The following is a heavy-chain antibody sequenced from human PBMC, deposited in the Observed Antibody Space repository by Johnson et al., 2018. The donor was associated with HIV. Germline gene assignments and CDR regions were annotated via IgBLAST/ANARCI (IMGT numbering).Heavy chain of an antibody. CDR2: IKRKTDGGTT. CDR3: AKGWDPMTTVNTFAFDI. V-gene: IGHV3-15*01. CDR1: GLTFTNAW. D-gene: IGHD4-11*01. J-gene: IGHJ3*02. Sequence: VQLVESGGGLVKPGGSLRLSCAASGLTFTNAWMNWVRQAPGKGLEWAGRIKRKTDGGTTDYAAPVKGRFTISRDDSRNTLYLQMNTLRAEEAAVYYCAKGWDPMTTVNTFAFDIWGQGTMVTVSS.